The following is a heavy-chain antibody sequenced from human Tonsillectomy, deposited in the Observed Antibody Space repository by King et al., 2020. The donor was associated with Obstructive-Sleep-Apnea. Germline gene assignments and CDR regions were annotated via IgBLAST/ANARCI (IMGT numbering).Heavy chain of an antibody. CDR3: ARVLSNAYGLYDSSDYGYYFDY. Sequence: QLQESGPGLVKPSETLSLTCTVSGGSISSYYWSWIRQPPGKGLEWIGYIYYSGSTNYNPSLKSRVTISVETSKNQFSLKLSSVTAADTAVYYCARVLSNAYGLYDSSDYGYYFDYWGQGTLVTDSS. CDR1: GGSISSYY. D-gene: IGHD3-22*01. CDR2: IYYSGST. J-gene: IGHJ4*02. V-gene: IGHV4-59*01.